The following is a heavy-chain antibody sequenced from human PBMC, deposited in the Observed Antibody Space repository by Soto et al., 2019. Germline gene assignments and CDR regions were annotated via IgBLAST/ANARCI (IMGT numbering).Heavy chain of an antibody. V-gene: IGHV3-30-3*01. CDR3: ARDIYPQGGKVYDIESVYYYYYYCMYF. CDR1: GFTFSSYA. J-gene: IGHJ6*02. D-gene: IGHD2-8*01. Sequence: QVQLVESGGGVVQPGRSLRLSCAASGFTFSSYAMHWVRQAPGKGLEWVAVISYDGSKKYYADSVKGRFTISRDNSKNKLYRQMKKLGVGDTAVYYCARDIYPQGGKVYDIESVYYYYYYCMYFWGQGTTVTVSS. CDR2: ISYDGSKK.